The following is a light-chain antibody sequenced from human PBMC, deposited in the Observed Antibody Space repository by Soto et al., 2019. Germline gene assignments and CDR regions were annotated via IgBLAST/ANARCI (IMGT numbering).Light chain of an antibody. J-gene: IGLJ1*01. V-gene: IGLV2-14*01. CDR1: SSDVGGYKY. CDR2: EVS. Sequence: QSALTQPASVSGSPGQSITISCTGTSSDVGGYKYVSWYQHHPGKAPKLMIYEVSNRPSGVSNRFSGSKSGNTASLTISGLQAEDEADYYCSSYTSTSTHYVFGTGTKVTVL. CDR3: SSYTSTSTHYV.